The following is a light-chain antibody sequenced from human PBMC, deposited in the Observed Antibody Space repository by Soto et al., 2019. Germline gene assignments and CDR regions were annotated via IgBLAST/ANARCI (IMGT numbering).Light chain of an antibody. CDR2: AAS. V-gene: IGKV1-8*01. Sequence: AIRMTQSPSSFSASTGDRVTITCRASQGISSYLAWYQQKPGKAPKLLIYAASSLHSGVPSRFTGSGFGTEFTLTISSLQPEDFATYYCQQYHRYSRTFGQGTKVDIK. CDR1: QGISSY. J-gene: IGKJ1*01. CDR3: QQYHRYSRT.